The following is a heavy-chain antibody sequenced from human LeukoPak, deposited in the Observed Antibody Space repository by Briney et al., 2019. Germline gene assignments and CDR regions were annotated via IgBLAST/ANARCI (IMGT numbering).Heavy chain of an antibody. J-gene: IGHJ4*02. CDR1: GGSISSSGYY. Sequence: PSETLSLTCTVSGGSISSSGYYWGWIRQPPGKGLEWIGSIYHSGSTYYNPSPKSRVTISVDTSKNQFSLKLSSVTAADTAVYYCARPDYYDSSGYDYWGQGTLVTVSS. CDR2: IYHSGST. V-gene: IGHV4-39*07. CDR3: ARPDYYDSSGYDY. D-gene: IGHD3-22*01.